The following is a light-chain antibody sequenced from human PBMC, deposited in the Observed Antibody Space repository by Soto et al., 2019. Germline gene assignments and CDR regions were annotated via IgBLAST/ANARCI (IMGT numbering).Light chain of an antibody. CDR2: AAS. Sequence: DIQMTQSPSSLSASVGDRVTITCRASQTINSYLNWYQQKPGKAPKLLIYAASSLQSGVPSRFTGSGSGTDFTLTISSLQAEDFATYCCQQSSSTPLTFGQGTKVEIK. CDR1: QTINSY. CDR3: QQSSSTPLT. V-gene: IGKV1-39*01. J-gene: IGKJ1*01.